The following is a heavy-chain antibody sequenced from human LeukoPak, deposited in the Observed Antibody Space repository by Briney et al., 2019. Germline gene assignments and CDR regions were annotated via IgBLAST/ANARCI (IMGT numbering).Heavy chain of an antibody. CDR1: GGTFSSYA. J-gene: IGHJ6*03. CDR3: ARGPSIYDILTASYYYCMDV. Sequence: ASVKVSCKASGGTFSSYAISWVRQAPGQGLEWMGGIIPIFGTANYAQKFQGRVTITADESTSTAYMELSSLRSEDTAVYYCARGPSIYDILTASYYYCMDVWGKGTTVTVSS. D-gene: IGHD3-9*01. CDR2: IIPIFGTA. V-gene: IGHV1-69*13.